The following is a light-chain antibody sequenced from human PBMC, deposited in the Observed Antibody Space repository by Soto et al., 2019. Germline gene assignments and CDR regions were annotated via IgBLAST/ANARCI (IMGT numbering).Light chain of an antibody. CDR3: QQCGSSST. CDR1: QTFSNSF. CDR2: GAS. V-gene: IGKV3-20*01. Sequence: EIVMTQSPATLSVSPGERATLSCRASQTFSNSFLSWFQQIPGQAPRLLIYGASMRATGIPDRFSGSGSGTGFTLTISRLEPEDFAVYYCQQCGSSSTFGQGTRLEIK. J-gene: IGKJ5*01.